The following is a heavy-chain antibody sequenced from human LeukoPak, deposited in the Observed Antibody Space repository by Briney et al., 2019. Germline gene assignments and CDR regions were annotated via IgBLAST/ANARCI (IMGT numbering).Heavy chain of an antibody. CDR3: ARHNAVAGTNAFFDY. V-gene: IGHV4-59*08. Sequence: SETLSLTCTVSGGSISSYDWSWIRQPPGKGLEWIGYISYSGNTNSNPSLNSRVTISVDTSENQLSLKLTSVTAADTAVFYCARHNAVAGTNAFFDYWGQGTLVTVSS. J-gene: IGHJ4*02. CDR2: ISYSGNT. CDR1: GGSISSYD. D-gene: IGHD6-19*01.